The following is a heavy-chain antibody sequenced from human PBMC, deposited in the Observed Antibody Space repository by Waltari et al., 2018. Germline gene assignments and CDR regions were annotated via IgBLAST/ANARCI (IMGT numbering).Heavy chain of an antibody. J-gene: IGHJ5*02. V-gene: IGHV3-23*04. D-gene: IGHD4-17*01. CDR2: MCGSGGST. CDR1: GFTFSSYA. CDR3: AKDLHWAEDDYGDPRWFDP. Sequence: EVQLVESGGGLVQPGGSLRLSCAASGFTFSSYAMSWVRQAPGQGLEWVSAMCGSGGSTYYADSVKGRFTISRDNSKNTLYLQMNSLRAEDTAVYYCAKDLHWAEDDYGDPRWFDPWGQGTLVTVSS.